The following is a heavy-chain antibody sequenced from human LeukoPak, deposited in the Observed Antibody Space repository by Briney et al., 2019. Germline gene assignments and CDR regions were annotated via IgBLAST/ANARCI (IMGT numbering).Heavy chain of an antibody. V-gene: IGHV1-69*13. Sequence: SVKVSCKASGGTFSSYAISWVRQAPGQGLECMGGIIPIFGTANYAQKFQGRVTITADESTSTAYMELSSLRSEDTAVYYCARDLGSSSAADYFDYWGQGTLVTVSS. J-gene: IGHJ4*02. D-gene: IGHD6-6*01. CDR2: IIPIFGTA. CDR1: GGTFSSYA. CDR3: ARDLGSSSAADYFDY.